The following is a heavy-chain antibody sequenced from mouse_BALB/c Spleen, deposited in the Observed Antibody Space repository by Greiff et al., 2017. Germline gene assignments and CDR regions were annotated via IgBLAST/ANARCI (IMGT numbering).Heavy chain of an antibody. V-gene: IGHV1-54*01. J-gene: IGHJ3*01. CDR2: INPGSGGT. CDR3: ARDQSWFAY. Sequence: VQLQQSGAELVRPGTSVKVSCKASGYAFTNYLIEWVKQRPGQGLEWIGVINPGSGGTNYNEKFKGKATLTADKSSSTAYMQLSSLTSDDSAVYFCARDQSWFAYWGQGTLVTVSA. CDR1: GYAFTNYL.